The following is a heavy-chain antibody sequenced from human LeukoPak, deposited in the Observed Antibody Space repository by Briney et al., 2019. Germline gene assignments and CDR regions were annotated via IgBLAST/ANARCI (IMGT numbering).Heavy chain of an antibody. Sequence: SVKVSCKASGGTFSSYAISWVRQAPGQGLEWMGGIIPIFGTANYAQKFQGRVTVTADKSTSTAYMELSSLRSEDTAVYYCARASTPYAPAFYGMDVWGKGTTVTVSS. D-gene: IGHD2-2*01. CDR3: ARASTPYAPAFYGMDV. CDR2: IIPIFGTA. CDR1: GGTFSSYA. J-gene: IGHJ6*04. V-gene: IGHV1-69*06.